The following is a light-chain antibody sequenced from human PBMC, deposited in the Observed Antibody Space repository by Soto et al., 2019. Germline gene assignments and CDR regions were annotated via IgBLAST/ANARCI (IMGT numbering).Light chain of an antibody. CDR2: GAS. CDR1: QSVSSN. J-gene: IGKJ4*01. V-gene: IGKV3-15*01. Sequence: EIVMTQSPATLSVSPGKTATLSCRASQSVSSNLAWYQQKPGQAPSLLIYGASTRATDIPPRFSGSGSGTEFTLTITSLQSEDFAVYYCQQYKNWPPLTFGGGTKVEIK. CDR3: QQYKNWPPLT.